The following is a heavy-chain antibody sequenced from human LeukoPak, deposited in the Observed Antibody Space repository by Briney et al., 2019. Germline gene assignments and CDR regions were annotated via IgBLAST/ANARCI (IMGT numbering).Heavy chain of an antibody. Sequence: SETLSLTCAVYGGSFRAHYWSWVRQAPGKGLEWIGEISHSGNTNCNPSLKSRVTISVDTSKNQFSLKLKSVTAADTAVYYCAREASGSPDHFDSWGQGTLFTVSS. CDR1: GGSFRAHY. CDR2: ISHSGNT. D-gene: IGHD1-26*01. CDR3: AREASGSPDHFDS. J-gene: IGHJ4*02. V-gene: IGHV4-34*01.